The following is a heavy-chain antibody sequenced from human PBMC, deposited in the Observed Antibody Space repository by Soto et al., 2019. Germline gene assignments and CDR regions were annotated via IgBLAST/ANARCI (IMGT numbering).Heavy chain of an antibody. J-gene: IGHJ6*02. CDR2: TRNKANSYTT. D-gene: IGHD6-6*01. CDR3: ARDPYSSSSGGMDV. Sequence: GSLRLSCAASGFTFSDHYMDWVRQAPGKGLEWAGRTRNKANSYTTEYAASVKGRFTISRDDSKNSLYLQMSSLKTEDTAVYYCARDPYSSSSGGMDVWGQGTTVTVSS. V-gene: IGHV3-72*01. CDR1: GFTFSDHY.